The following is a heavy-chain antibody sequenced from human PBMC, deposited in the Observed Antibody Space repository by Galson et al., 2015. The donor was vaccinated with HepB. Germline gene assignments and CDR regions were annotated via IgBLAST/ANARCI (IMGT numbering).Heavy chain of an antibody. CDR2: ISYDGSNK. CDR1: GFTFSSYG. CDR3: AKHLALPAAPRPNWNHTSSTWKRGYSGYDRRYYYYGMDV. D-gene: IGHD5-12*01. V-gene: IGHV3-30*18. J-gene: IGHJ6*02. Sequence: SLRLSCAASGFTFSSYGMHWVRQAPGKGLEWVAVISYDGSNKYYADSVKGRFTISRDNSKNTLYLQMNSLRAEDTAVYYCAKHLALPAAPRPNWNHTSSTWKRGYSGYDRRYYYYGMDVWGQGTTVTVSS.